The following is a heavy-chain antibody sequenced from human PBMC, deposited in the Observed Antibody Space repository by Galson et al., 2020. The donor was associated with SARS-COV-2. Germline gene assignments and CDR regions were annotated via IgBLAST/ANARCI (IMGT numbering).Heavy chain of an antibody. V-gene: IGHV1-2*02. Sequence: SVKVSCEASGYTFTGYYMHWVRQAPGQGLEWMGWINPNSGGTNYAQKFQGRVTMTRDTSISTAHMELSRLRSDDTAVYYCARTDYGSGSVLDYFDYWGQGTLVTVSS. CDR3: ARTDYGSGSVLDYFDY. J-gene: IGHJ4*02. CDR2: INPNSGGT. D-gene: IGHD3-10*01. CDR1: GYTFTGYY.